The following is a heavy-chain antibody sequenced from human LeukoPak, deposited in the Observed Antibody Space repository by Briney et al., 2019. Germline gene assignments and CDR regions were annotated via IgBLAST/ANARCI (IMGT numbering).Heavy chain of an antibody. CDR1: GGTFSSYA. Sequence: GASVKVSCKASGGTFSSYAISWVRQAPGQGLEWMGGIIPIFGTANYAQKFQGRVTITADESTSTAYMELSSLRSEDTAVYYCANEATMVRGVYDYWGQGTLVTVSS. V-gene: IGHV1-69*13. CDR3: ANEATMVRGVYDY. CDR2: IIPIFGTA. J-gene: IGHJ4*02. D-gene: IGHD3-10*01.